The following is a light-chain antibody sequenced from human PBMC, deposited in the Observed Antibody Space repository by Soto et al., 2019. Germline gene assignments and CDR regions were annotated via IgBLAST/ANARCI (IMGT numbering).Light chain of an antibody. CDR1: QSISSY. V-gene: IGKV1-39*01. J-gene: IGKJ1*01. CDR3: QPSYITPTWT. CDR2: AAS. Sequence: DIQMTQSPSSMSASVGDRVTITCRASQSISSYLNWYQQKPGKAPKLLIYAASSLQSGVPFRFSGSGSGTDFTLTISSLQPEDFATYYCQPSYITPTWTFGQGTKVEIK.